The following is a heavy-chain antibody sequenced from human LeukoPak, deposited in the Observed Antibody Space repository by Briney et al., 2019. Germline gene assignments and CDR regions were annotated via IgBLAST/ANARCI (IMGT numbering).Heavy chain of an antibody. CDR3: ARVGSYYYYMDV. CDR1: GFTFSSYS. D-gene: IGHD2-15*01. V-gene: IGHV3-21*01. CDR2: ISSSSSYI. Sequence: GGSLRLSCAASGFTFSSYSMNWVRQAPGKGLEWVSSISSSSSYIYYAVSVKGRFTISRDNAKNSLYLQMNSLRAEDTAVYSCARVGSYYYYMDVWGKGTTVTVSS. J-gene: IGHJ6*03.